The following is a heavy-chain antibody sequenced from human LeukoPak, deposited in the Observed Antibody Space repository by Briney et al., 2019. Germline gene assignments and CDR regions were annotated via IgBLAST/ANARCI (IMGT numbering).Heavy chain of an antibody. CDR2: IYYSGST. CDR1: GGSISSGDYY. V-gene: IGHV4-30-4*01. Sequence: SETLSLTCTVSGGSISSGDYYWSWIRQPPGKGLEWIGYIYYSGSTYYNPSLKSRVTISVDTSKNQFSLKLSSVTAADTAVYYSARARSAAFDIWGQGTMVTVSS. J-gene: IGHJ3*02. CDR3: ARARSAAFDI.